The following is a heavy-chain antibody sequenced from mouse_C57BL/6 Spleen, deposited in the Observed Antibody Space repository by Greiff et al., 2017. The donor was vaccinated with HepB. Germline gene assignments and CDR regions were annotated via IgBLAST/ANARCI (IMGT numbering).Heavy chain of an antibody. CDR2: IYPGDGDT. V-gene: IGHV1-82*01. CDR3: AREGYGRTFDY. Sequence: VKLMESGPELVKPGASVKISCKASGYAFSSSWMNWVKQRPGKGLEWIGRIYPGDGDTNYNGKFKGKATLTADKSSSTAYMQLSSLTSEDSAVYFCAREGYGRTFDYWGQGTTLTVSS. J-gene: IGHJ2*01. CDR1: GYAFSSSW. D-gene: IGHD1-1*01.